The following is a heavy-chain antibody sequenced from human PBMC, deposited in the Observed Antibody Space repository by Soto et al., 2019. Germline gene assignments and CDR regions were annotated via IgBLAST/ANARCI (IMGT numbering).Heavy chain of an antibody. CDR1: ACSISDNFW. J-gene: IGHJ4*02. Sequence: QVQLQESGPGLVKSSGTLTLTCSVSACSISDNFWWSWVRQAPGKGLEWIGEMYHSGNIGYNPSLISRITISLDTSKIQFSLILTSVTAADTAVYYCARGMGAADYWGQGTLVTISS. D-gene: IGHD3-16*01. CDR3: ARGMGAADY. V-gene: IGHV4-4*02. CDR2: MYHSGNI.